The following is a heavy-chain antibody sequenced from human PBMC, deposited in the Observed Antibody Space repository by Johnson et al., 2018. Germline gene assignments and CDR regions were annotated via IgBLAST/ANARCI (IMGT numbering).Heavy chain of an antibody. CDR2: INNDGSST. CDR3: ASLRGDSSGWYYFDY. D-gene: IGHD6-19*01. CDR1: GFTFSSYW. J-gene: IGHJ4*02. V-gene: IGHV3-74*02. Sequence: VQLVQSGGGLIQPGGSLRLSCAASGFTFSSYWMHWVRQAPGKGLVWVSRINNDGSSTSYADSVKGRFTISRDNSKKMLYLQMNSLRAEETAVYYCASLRGDSSGWYYFDYWGQGTLVTVSS.